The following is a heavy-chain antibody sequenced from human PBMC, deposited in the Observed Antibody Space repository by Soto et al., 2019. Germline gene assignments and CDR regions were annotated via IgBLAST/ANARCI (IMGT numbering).Heavy chain of an antibody. J-gene: IGHJ4*02. V-gene: IGHV3-21*01. CDR2: ISSSSSYI. CDR3: ERDLYSSSARYFDY. D-gene: IGHD6-6*01. CDR1: GFTFSSYS. Sequence: EVQLVESGGGLVKPGGSLRLSCAASGFTFSSYSMNWVRQAPGKGLEWVSSISSSSSYIYYADSVKGRFTISRDNAKNSLYLQMNSLRAEYTAVYYCERDLYSSSARYFDYWCQGTLVTVSS.